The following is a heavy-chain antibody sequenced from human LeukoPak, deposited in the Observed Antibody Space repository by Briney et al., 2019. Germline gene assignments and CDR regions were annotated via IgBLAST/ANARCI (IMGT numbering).Heavy chain of an antibody. CDR1: GGSLSGYF. CDR2: INHSGST. J-gene: IGHJ4*02. D-gene: IGHD6-13*01. V-gene: IGHV4-34*01. Sequence: PSETLSLTCAVYGGSLSGYFWSWIRQPPGKGLEWIGEINHSGSTSHNPSLKSRVTISVDTSKNQFSLNLNSVTAADTAVYYCARHLLGSEAAAHDCWGQGTLVTVSS. CDR3: ARHLLGSEAAAHDC.